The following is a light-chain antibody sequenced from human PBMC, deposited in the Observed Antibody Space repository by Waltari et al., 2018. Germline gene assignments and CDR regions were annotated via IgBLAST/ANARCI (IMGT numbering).Light chain of an antibody. Sequence: EILMTQSPATLSVSPGERATLSCRANQSVSSNLAWYQQIPGQAPRLLIYGASSRATGIPARFSGGGSGKQFTLTISSPQSEDFAVYYCQQYSTWPRTFGQGTRLEI. CDR3: QQYSTWPRT. CDR2: GAS. J-gene: IGKJ2*01. V-gene: IGKV3-15*01. CDR1: QSVSSN.